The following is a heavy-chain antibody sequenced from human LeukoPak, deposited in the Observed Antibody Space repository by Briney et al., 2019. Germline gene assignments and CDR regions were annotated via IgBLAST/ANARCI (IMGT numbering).Heavy chain of an antibody. CDR3: AKSPYYYDSSGYCDC. V-gene: IGHV3-9*01. Sequence: GGSLRLSCAASGFTFDDYAMHWVRQAPGKGLEWVSGISWNSGSIGYADSVKGRFTISRDNAKNSLYLQMNSLRAEDTALYYCAKSPYYYDSSGYCDCWGQGTLVTVSS. CDR2: ISWNSGSI. CDR1: GFTFDDYA. J-gene: IGHJ4*02. D-gene: IGHD3-22*01.